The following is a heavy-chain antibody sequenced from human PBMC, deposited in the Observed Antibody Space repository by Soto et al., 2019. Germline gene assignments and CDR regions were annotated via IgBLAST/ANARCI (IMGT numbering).Heavy chain of an antibody. V-gene: IGHV3-48*01. Sequence: EVQLVESGGGLVQPGGSLRLSCVASGFSLSSYAMKWVRQAPGKGLEWIAYMTYSGTNVYYADSVRGRFTISSDIAKCSVNVQMNSLRSEDNAVYYCARDEYGDVLGKWTTVTVSS. CDR3: ARDEYGDV. CDR1: GFSLSSYA. J-gene: IGHJ6*04. CDR2: MTYSGTNV. D-gene: IGHD4-17*01.